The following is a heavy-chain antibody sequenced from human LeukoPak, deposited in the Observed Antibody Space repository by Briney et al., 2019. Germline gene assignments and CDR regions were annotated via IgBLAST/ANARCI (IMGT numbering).Heavy chain of an antibody. D-gene: IGHD2-15*01. V-gene: IGHV4-34*01. CDR1: GGSFSGYY. Sequence: PSETLSLTCAVYGGSFSGYYWSWIRQPPGKGLEWIGEINHSGSTNYNPSLKSRVTISVDTSKNQFSLKLSSVTAADTAVYYCASNRIRYCSGGSCYPRTASGQRTIWFDPWGQGTLVTVSS. CDR3: ASNRIRYCSGGSCYPRTASGQRTIWFDP. CDR2: INHSGST. J-gene: IGHJ5*02.